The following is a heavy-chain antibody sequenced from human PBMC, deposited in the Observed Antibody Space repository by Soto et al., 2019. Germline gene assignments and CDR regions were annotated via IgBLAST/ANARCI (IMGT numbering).Heavy chain of an antibody. V-gene: IGHV1-69*01. CDR1: GGTFSSYA. CDR3: ARARSYYDILTGHNYYYYYGMDV. J-gene: IGHJ6*02. D-gene: IGHD3-9*01. Sequence: QVQLVQSGAEVKKPGSSVKVSCKASGGTFSSYAISWVRQAPGQGLEWMGGIIPIFGTANYAQKFQGRVTITADESTSTADMEVSSLRSEDTAVYYCARARSYYDILTGHNYYYYYGMDVWGQGTTVTVSS. CDR2: IIPIFGTA.